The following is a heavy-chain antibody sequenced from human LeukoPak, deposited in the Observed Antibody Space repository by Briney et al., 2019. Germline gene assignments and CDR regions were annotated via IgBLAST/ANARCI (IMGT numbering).Heavy chain of an antibody. CDR2: IRYDGSNK. Sequence: PGGSLRLSCAASGFTFSSYGMHWVRQAPGKGLEWVAFIRYDGSNKYYADSVKGRFTISRDNSKNTLYLQMNSLRAEDTAVYYCAKDLSGSPPLIAAAGKGVLDYWGQGTLVTVSS. CDR3: AKDLSGSPPLIAAAGKGVLDY. D-gene: IGHD6-13*01. J-gene: IGHJ4*02. V-gene: IGHV3-30*02. CDR1: GFTFSSYG.